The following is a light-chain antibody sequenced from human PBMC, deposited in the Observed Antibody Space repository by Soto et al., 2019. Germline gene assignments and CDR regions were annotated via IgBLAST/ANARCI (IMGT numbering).Light chain of an antibody. V-gene: IGKV1-27*01. J-gene: IGKJ4*01. CDR1: QGLNNN. CDR2: AAS. CDR3: QKYDSAPALT. Sequence: DIQMTQSPSSLSSSVGDRVTITCRASQGLNNNLAWYQQKPGKAPHLLIFAASALQSGVPSRFSGSGSGTDFTLTISSLQPEDVATYYCQKYDSAPALTFGGGTKVEI.